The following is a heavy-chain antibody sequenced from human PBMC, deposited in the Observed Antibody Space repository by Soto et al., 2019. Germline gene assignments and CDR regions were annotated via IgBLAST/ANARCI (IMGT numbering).Heavy chain of an antibody. D-gene: IGHD6-19*01. CDR3: ARVPGIAVAGTDY. V-gene: IGHV4-38-2*01. J-gene: IGHJ4*02. CDR1: GYSISSGYY. CDR2: IYHSGST. Sequence: PSETLSLTCAVSGYSISSGYYWGWIRQPPGKGLEWIGSIYHSGSTYYNPSLKSRVTISVDTSKNQFSLKLSSVTAADTAVYYCARVPGIAVAGTDYWGQGTLVTVSS.